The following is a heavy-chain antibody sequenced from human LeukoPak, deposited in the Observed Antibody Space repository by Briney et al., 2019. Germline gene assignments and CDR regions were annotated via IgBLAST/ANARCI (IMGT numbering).Heavy chain of an antibody. CDR2: IIPIFGTA. Sequence: SVKVSCKASGGTFSSYAISWVRQAPGQGLEWMGGIIPIFGTANYAQKFQGRVTITADESTSTANMELSSLRSEDTAVYYCARGGCSSTSCYTGYYYGMDVWGQGTTVTVSS. CDR3: ARGGCSSTSCYTGYYYGMDV. CDR1: GGTFSSYA. V-gene: IGHV1-69*13. J-gene: IGHJ6*02. D-gene: IGHD2-2*02.